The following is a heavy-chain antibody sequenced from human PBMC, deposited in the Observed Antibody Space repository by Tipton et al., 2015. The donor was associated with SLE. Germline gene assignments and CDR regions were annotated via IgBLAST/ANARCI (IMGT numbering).Heavy chain of an antibody. D-gene: IGHD3-10*01. V-gene: IGHV4-34*01. CDR3: ARGALVQGVIPIVLDI. J-gene: IGHJ3*02. Sequence: TLSLTCAVYGGSFSGYYWSWIRQPPGKELEWIGEINHSGSTNYNPSLKSRVTISVDTSKNQFSLKLSSVTAADTAVYYRARGALVQGVIPIVLDIWGQGTMVTVSS. CDR2: INHSGST. CDR1: GGSFSGYY.